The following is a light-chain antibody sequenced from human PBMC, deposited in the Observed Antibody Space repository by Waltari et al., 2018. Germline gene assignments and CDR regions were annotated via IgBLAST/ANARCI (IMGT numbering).Light chain of an antibody. CDR3: QHLYSYPFT. CDR2: SAS. CDR1: QGISTY. J-gene: IGKJ2*01. V-gene: IGKV1-9*01. Sequence: IQLTQSPSSLSASVGDRVTITCRASQGISTYLAWYQQKPGKAPKLLIYSASALQSGVPSRFSGSLSGTDFTLTISSLQAEDFATYYCQHLYSYPFTFGLGTKLEI.